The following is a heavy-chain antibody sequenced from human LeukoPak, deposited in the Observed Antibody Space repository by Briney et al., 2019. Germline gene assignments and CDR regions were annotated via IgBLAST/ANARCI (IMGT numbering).Heavy chain of an antibody. D-gene: IGHD3-3*02. CDR3: ARHGAPVHLWSGPDY. Sequence: SETLSLTCTVSGASINTYYWSWIRQSPGKGLEWIAYISDIGSTDYNPSLESRVTVSVHTSKTLFSLTLSSVTAADTAVYYCARHGAPVHLWSGPDYWGQGTLVTVSS. J-gene: IGHJ4*02. V-gene: IGHV4-59*08. CDR1: GASINTYY. CDR2: ISDIGST.